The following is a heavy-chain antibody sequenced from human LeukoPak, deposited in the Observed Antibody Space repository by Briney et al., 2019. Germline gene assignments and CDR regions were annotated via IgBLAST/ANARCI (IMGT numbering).Heavy chain of an antibody. CDR1: GFTFSSYA. CDR2: ISGSGGST. CDR3: AKGLLWFRELPLDY. J-gene: IGHJ4*02. V-gene: IGHV3-23*01. Sequence: GGSLRLSCAASGFTFSSYAMSWVRQAPGKGLEWVSAISGSGGSTYYADSVKGRSTISRDNSKNTLYLQMNSLRAEDTAVYYCAKGLLWFRELPLDYWGQGTLVTVSS. D-gene: IGHD3-10*01.